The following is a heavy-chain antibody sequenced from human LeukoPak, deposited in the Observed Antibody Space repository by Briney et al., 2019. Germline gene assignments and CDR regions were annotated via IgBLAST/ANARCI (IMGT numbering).Heavy chain of an antibody. V-gene: IGHV3-33*06. J-gene: IGHJ4*02. D-gene: IGHD6-19*01. CDR1: GLSFSYYG. CDR3: AKDLHSSGWFYFEY. Sequence: PGGSLRLSCAASGLSFSYYGMHWVRQAPGKGLEWVAVIWNDGNTKYYADSVKGRFTISRDNSKNTLYLQMNSLRAEDTATYYCAKDLHSSGWFYFEYWGQGTLVTVSS. CDR2: IWNDGNTK.